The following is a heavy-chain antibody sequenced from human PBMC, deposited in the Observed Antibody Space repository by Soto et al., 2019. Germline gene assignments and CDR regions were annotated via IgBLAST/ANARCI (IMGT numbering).Heavy chain of an antibody. CDR1: GFTFSDYG. CDR3: ARCPGVAAAGPPFDP. D-gene: IGHD6-13*01. Sequence: GGSLRLSCAASGFTFSDYGIHWVRQAPGKGLDWVAVISYDGSNKYYADSVKGRFTISRDNSKNTSYLQMNSLRAEDTAVYYCARCPGVAAAGPPFDPWGQGTLVTVSS. CDR2: ISYDGSNK. V-gene: IGHV3-30*03. J-gene: IGHJ5*02.